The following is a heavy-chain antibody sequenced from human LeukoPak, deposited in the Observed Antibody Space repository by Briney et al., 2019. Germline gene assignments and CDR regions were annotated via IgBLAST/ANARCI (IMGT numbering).Heavy chain of an antibody. CDR1: GFTFSSYT. V-gene: IGHV3-21*01. J-gene: IGHJ4*02. CDR2: ISSSRSYI. D-gene: IGHD3-22*01. CDR3: ARGGIVGSGYYYFDY. Sequence: GGSLRLSCAASGFTFSSYTMNWVRQAPGKGLEWVLSISSSRSYIYYADSVKGRFTISRDNAKNSLYLQMNSLRAEDTAVYYCARGGIVGSGYYYFDYWGQGTLVTVSS.